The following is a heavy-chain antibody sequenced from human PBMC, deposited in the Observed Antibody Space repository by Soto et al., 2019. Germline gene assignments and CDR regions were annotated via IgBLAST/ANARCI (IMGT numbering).Heavy chain of an antibody. V-gene: IGHV4-34*01. CDR2: INDSGST. Sequence: PSETLTLTCADYGGSFSGYYLSWIRQPPGKGLEWIGAINDSGSTIYNPSLKSRVTMSVDTSKNQFSLKLSAVTAADTAVYYCAREGYYWGQGTLVTVSS. CDR1: GGSFSGYY. J-gene: IGHJ4*02. CDR3: AREGYY.